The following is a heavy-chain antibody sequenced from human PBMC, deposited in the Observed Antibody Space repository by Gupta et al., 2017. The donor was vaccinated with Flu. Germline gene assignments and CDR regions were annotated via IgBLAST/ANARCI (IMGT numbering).Heavy chain of an antibody. V-gene: IGHV3-74*01. CDR3: ARDAADIVVVPAAPDYYYGMDV. D-gene: IGHD2-2*01. CDR2: INSDGSST. J-gene: IGHJ6*02. Sequence: EVQLVESGGGLVQPGGSLRLSCAASGFTFSSYWMHWVRQAPGKGLVWVSRINSDGSSTSYADSVKGRFTISRDNAKNTLYLQMNSLRAEDTAVYYCARDAADIVVVPAAPDYYYGMDVWGQGTTVTVSS. CDR1: GFTFSSYW.